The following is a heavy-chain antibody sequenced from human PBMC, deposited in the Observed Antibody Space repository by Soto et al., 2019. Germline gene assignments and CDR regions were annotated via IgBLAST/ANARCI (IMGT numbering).Heavy chain of an antibody. CDR2: INPRGFFT. V-gene: IGHV1-46*01. CDR3: ATAAWRFVELFWFDS. CDR1: GYTFTSYN. J-gene: IGHJ5*01. D-gene: IGHD1-1*01. Sequence: QVQLVQSGAEVKKPGASVKVSCKASGYTFTSYNIHWVRQAPGQGLEWVGMINPRGFFTTYAQKVRGRGTMTGDTSTSVVYMELTILSSEDTAMSYCATAAWRFVELFWFDSWGQAALVSVSS.